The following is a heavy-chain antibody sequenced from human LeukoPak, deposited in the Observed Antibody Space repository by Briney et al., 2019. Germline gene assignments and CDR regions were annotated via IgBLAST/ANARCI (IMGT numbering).Heavy chain of an antibody. J-gene: IGHJ4*02. CDR1: GFTFSSYA. CDR2: ISSDGAST. V-gene: IGHV3-64*01. D-gene: IGHD4-17*01. CDR3: AKDPDYGPSYYFDY. Sequence: GGSLRLSCAASGFTFSSYAMHWVRQAPGKGLEYVSAISSDGASTYYANSVKGRFTISRDNSKNTLYLQMDNLRAEDMAVYYCAKDPDYGPSYYFDYWGQGTLVTVSS.